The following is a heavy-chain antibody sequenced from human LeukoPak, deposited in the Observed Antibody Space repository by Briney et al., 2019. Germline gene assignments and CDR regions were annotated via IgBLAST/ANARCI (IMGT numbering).Heavy chain of an antibody. D-gene: IGHD3-3*01. Sequence: GYLVPYFPAPGFAFSYYSMNWVRPAPGKGPEWVSYISYSSGNIYNADSVAGRFTISRDNAKNSLYLQMNSLRAEDTARYYCARGRVDFWSGSYYYYYMDVWGKGTTVTVSS. CDR1: GFAFSYYS. V-gene: IGHV3-48*04. CDR3: ARGRVDFWSGSYYYYYMDV. CDR2: ISYSSGNI. J-gene: IGHJ6*03.